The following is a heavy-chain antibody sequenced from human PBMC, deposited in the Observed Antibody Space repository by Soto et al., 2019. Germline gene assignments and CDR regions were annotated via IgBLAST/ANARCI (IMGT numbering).Heavy chain of an antibody. CDR2: LSGSGVNA. J-gene: IGHJ4*02. CDR3: AKPLQVY. CDR1: GFTFSSYA. Sequence: GGSLRLSCAASGFTFSSYAMTWVRQAPGKGLEYVSTLSGSGVNAYYADSVKGWFTISRDNSKNTLYLQMNSLRVEDTAIYYCAKPLQVYWGQGTQVTVSS. V-gene: IGHV3-23*01.